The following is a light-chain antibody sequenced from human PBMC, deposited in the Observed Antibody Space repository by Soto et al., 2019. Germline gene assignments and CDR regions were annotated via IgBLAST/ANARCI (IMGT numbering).Light chain of an antibody. CDR1: QDISKS. CDR2: DAS. J-gene: IGKJ1*01. V-gene: IGKV1-16*01. CDR3: QQYNSYWT. Sequence: TQMTQSPSSLSASVGDRVTITSRASQDISKSLVWFQQRHGTAPMLLIYDASSLESGVPSRFSGSGSGTAFTLTISSPQPDDFATYYCQQYNSYWTFGQGTKVDIK.